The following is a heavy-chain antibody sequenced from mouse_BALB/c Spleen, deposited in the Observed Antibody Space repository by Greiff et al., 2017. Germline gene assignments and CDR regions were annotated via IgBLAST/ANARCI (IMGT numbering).Heavy chain of an antibody. CDR2: INPGSGGT. CDR3: ARGGYGNPFAY. V-gene: IGHV1-54*03. CDR1: GYAFTNYL. D-gene: IGHD2-10*02. J-gene: IGHJ3*01. Sequence: QVQLQQSGAELVRPGTSVKVSCKASGYAFTNYLIEWVKQRPGQGLEWIGVINPGSGGTNHNEKFKGKATLTADKSSSTAYMQLSSLTSDDSAVYFCARGGYGNPFAYWGQGTLVTVSA.